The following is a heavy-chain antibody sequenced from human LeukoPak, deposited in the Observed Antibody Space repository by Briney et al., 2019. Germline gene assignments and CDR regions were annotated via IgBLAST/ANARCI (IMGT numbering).Heavy chain of an antibody. CDR3: ARDHTIFGFDY. CDR1: GFTFSSYS. Sequence: PGGSLRPSCAASGFTFSSYSMNWVRQAPGKGLEWVSSISSSSSYIYYADSVKGRFTISRDNAKNSLYLQMNSLRAEDTAVYYCARDHTIFGFDYWGQGTLVTVSS. CDR2: ISSSSSYI. J-gene: IGHJ4*02. V-gene: IGHV3-21*01. D-gene: IGHD3-3*01.